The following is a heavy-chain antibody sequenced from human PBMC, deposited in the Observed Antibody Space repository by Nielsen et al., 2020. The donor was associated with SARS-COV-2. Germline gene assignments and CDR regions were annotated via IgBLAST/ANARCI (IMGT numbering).Heavy chain of an antibody. V-gene: IGHV3-33*01. CDR2: IWYDGSNK. J-gene: IGHJ4*02. CDR3: ARTFRVSDFDY. Sequence: GGSLRLSCAASGFTFSSYGMHWVRQAPGKGLERVAVIWYDGSNKYYADSVKGRFTISRDNSKNTLYLQMNSLRAEDTAVYYCARTFRVSDFDYWGQGTLVTVSS. D-gene: IGHD3-3*02. CDR1: GFTFSSYG.